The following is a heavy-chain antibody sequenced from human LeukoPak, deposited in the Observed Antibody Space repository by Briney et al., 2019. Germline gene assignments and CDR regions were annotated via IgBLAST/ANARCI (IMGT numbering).Heavy chain of an antibody. CDR3: ARDDIVVVPAARHLDY. D-gene: IGHD2-2*01. CDR1: GGTFSSYA. V-gene: IGHV1-69*13. J-gene: IGHJ4*02. Sequence: ASVKVSCKASGGTFSSYAISWVRQAPGQGLEWMGGIIPIFGTANYAQKFQGRVTITADESTSTAYMELSSLRSEDTAVYYCARDDIVVVPAARHLDYWGQGTLVTVSS. CDR2: IIPIFGTA.